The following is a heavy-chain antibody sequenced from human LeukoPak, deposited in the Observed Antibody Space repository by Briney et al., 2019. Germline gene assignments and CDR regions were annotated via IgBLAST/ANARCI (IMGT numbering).Heavy chain of an antibody. CDR2: IYYSGST. D-gene: IGHD1-26*01. CDR3: ARHSRTYYDFDY. Sequence: SETLSLTCTVSGDSVSSYYWSWIRQPPGKGLEWIGYIYYSGSTNYNPSLKSRVTISGDTSKNQFSLKLSSVTAADTAVYYCARHSRTYYDFDYWGQGTLVTVSS. V-gene: IGHV4-59*08. CDR1: GDSVSSYY. J-gene: IGHJ4*02.